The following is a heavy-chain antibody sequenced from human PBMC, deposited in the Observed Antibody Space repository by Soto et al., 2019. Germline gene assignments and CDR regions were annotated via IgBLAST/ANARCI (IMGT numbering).Heavy chain of an antibody. CDR2: IYYSGST. V-gene: IGHV4-31*03. J-gene: IGHJ4*02. CDR3: ARLSSIDSSGYYLDY. CDR1: GGSISSGDYY. D-gene: IGHD3-22*01. Sequence: SETLSLTCTVSGGSISSGDYYWSWIRQHPGKGLEWIGYIYYSGSTHYSSSLKSRVTMSIDTSKDQFPLKLTSETAADTAVYYCARLSSIDSSGYYLDYWGQGTLVTVSS.